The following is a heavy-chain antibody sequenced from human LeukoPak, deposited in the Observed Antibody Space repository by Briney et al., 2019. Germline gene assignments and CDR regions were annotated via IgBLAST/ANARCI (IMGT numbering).Heavy chain of an antibody. CDR3: ARDMNDQIAVAGGSAFDI. CDR1: GFTVSSNY. D-gene: IGHD6-19*01. CDR2: IYSGGST. V-gene: IGHV3-53*01. J-gene: IGHJ3*02. Sequence: GGSLRLSCAASGFTVSSNYMSWVRQAPGKGLEWVSVIYSGGSTYYADSVKGRFTISRDNSKNTLYLQMNSLRAEDTAVYYRARDMNDQIAVAGGSAFDIWGQGTMVTVSS.